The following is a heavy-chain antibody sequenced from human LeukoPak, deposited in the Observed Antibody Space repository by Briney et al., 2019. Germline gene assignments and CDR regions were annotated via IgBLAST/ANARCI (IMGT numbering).Heavy chain of an antibody. J-gene: IGHJ4*02. D-gene: IGHD6-6*01. CDR2: IYHSGST. V-gene: IGHV4-38-2*01. Sequence: PSETLSLTCAVSGYSISSGYYWGWIRQPPGKGLGWIGSIYHSGSTYYNPSLKSRVAISVDTSKNQFSLKLSSVTAADTAVYYCARLAARHPFDYWGQGTLVTVSS. CDR1: GYSISSGYY. CDR3: ARLAARHPFDY.